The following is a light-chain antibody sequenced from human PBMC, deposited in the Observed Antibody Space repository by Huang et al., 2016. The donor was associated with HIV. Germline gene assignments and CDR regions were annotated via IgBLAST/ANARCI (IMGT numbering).Light chain of an antibody. CDR2: SAS. CDR1: QSIRKF. V-gene: IGKV1-39*01. J-gene: IGKJ1*01. CDR3: QQTDNTPRT. Sequence: DIQMTQSPSSLSASVGDRVTIACRASQSIRKFLNWYQQKPGEAPKLLMHSASSLLNGVPSRFSGSGSGTDFTLTITSLQPEDFATYYCQQTDNTPRTFGQGTKVVIK.